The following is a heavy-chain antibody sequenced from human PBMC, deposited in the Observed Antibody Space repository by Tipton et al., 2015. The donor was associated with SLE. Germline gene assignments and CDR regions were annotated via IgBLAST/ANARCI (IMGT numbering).Heavy chain of an antibody. V-gene: IGHV4-59*08. J-gene: IGHJ5*02. CDR3: TRHIDDGGSGKFDL. Sequence: TLSLTCTVSGGSINNYYWTWIRQPPGKGLEWIGYISYSGSTNYNPSLKSRLTISVDTSKNQFSLKLSSGTAADTAVYYCTRHIDDGGSGKFDLWGQGTLVTVSS. CDR1: GGSINNYY. CDR2: ISYSGST. D-gene: IGHD4-23*01.